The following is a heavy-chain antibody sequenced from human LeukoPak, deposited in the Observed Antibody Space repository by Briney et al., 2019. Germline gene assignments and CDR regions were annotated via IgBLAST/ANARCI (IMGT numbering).Heavy chain of an antibody. V-gene: IGHV4-39*07. J-gene: IGHJ6*03. D-gene: IGHD6-19*01. CDR1: GGSISSSSYY. CDR2: IYYSGSN. Sequence: PSETLSLTCTVSGGSISSSSYYWGWIRQPPGKGLEWFGSIYYSGSNYYNPSLKSRVTISVDTSNYQFSLKLSSVTAADTAVYYCARFSGWYGDMWYMDVWGKGTTVTISS. CDR3: ARFSGWYGDMWYMDV.